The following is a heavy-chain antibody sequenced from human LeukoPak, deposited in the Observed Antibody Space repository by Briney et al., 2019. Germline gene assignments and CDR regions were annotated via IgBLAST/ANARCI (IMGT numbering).Heavy chain of an antibody. J-gene: IGHJ4*02. Sequence: PSGTLSLTCAVSGGSISSSYWWSWVRQPPGKGLEGIGETYHSGSTNYNPSLKSRVTISVDKSKNQFSLKLRSVTAADTAVYYCARNFDDSGSLGYYWGQGTLVTVSS. D-gene: IGHD3-10*01. CDR2: TYHSGST. CDR1: GGSISSSYW. V-gene: IGHV4-4*02. CDR3: ARNFDDSGSLGYY.